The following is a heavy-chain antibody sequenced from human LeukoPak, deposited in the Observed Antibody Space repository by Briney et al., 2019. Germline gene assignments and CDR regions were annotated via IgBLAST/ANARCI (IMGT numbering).Heavy chain of an antibody. Sequence: GGSLRLSCAASGFTFSSYWMSWGRQAPGKGPERVANIKQDGSEKYYVDSVKGRFTISRDNAKNSLYLQMNSLRAEDTAVYYCAREIRLWLVPYYFDYWGQGTLVTVSS. D-gene: IGHD6-19*01. J-gene: IGHJ4*02. CDR1: GFTFSSYW. V-gene: IGHV3-7*01. CDR3: AREIRLWLVPYYFDY. CDR2: IKQDGSEK.